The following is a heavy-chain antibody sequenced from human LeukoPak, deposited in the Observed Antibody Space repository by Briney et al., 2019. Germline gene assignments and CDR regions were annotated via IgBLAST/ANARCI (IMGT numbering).Heavy chain of an antibody. J-gene: IGHJ6*02. D-gene: IGHD2-15*01. Sequence: GRSLRLSCAASGFTFSSYAMHWVRQAPGKGLEWVAVISYDGSNKYYADSVKGRFTISRDNSKNTLYLQMNSLRAEDTAVYYCARDLAAALYLENCYYYGMDVWGQGTTVTVSS. V-gene: IGHV3-30-3*01. CDR2: ISYDGSNK. CDR1: GFTFSSYA. CDR3: ARDLAAALYLENCYYYGMDV.